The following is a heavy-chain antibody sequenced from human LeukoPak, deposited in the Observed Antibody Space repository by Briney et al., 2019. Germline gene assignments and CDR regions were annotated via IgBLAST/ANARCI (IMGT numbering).Heavy chain of an antibody. CDR2: MNPNSGNT. J-gene: IGHJ4*02. V-gene: IGHV1-8*01. CDR1: GYTFTSYD. D-gene: IGHD5-18*01. Sequence: ASVKVSCKASGYTFTSYDINWVRQAPGQGLEWMGWMNPNSGNTGYAQKFQGRVTMTRNTSISTAYMELSSLRSEDTAVYYCARVHPGRGMRYSYGSGHDYWGQGTLVTVSS. CDR3: ARVHPGRGMRYSYGSGHDY.